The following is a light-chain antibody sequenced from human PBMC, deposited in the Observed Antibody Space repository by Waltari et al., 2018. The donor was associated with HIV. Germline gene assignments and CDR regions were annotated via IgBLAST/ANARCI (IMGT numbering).Light chain of an antibody. J-gene: IGLJ3*02. Sequence: AVLPQPSSLPASPGASASPTCPLPIGFTVPNSRICWYQQKPGSPPRYLLRYKSDSDKQLGSGVPSRFSGSTDVPANAGNLVISGLQAEDEADYYCMIGYGNIWVFGGGTRLTVL. CDR1: IGFTVPNSR. CDR2: YKSDSDK. V-gene: IGLV5-45*03. CDR3: MIGYGNIWV.